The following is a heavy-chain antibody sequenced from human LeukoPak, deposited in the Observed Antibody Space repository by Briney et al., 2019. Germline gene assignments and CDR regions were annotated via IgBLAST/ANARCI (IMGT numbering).Heavy chain of an antibody. CDR1: GYTFTSYA. CDR3: ARVRRGDGYNYFDY. Sequence: ASVKVSCKASGYTFTSYAMHWVRQAPGHRLEWMGWINAGNGNTKYSQKFQGRVTITRDTSASTAYMELSSLRSEDTAVYYCARVRRGDGYNYFDYWGQGTLVTVSS. CDR2: INAGNGNT. D-gene: IGHD5-24*01. J-gene: IGHJ4*02. V-gene: IGHV1-3*01.